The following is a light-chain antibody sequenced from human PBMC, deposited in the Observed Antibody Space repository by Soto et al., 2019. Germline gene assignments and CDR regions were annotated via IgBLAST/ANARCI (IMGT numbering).Light chain of an antibody. CDR3: QQRSNWPPYT. J-gene: IGKJ2*01. Sequence: EIVFTQSPATLSLSPGERATLYCRASKSVSSYLAWYQQKPGQAPRLLIYDASNRATGIPARFSGSGSGTDFTLTISSLEPEDFAVYYCQQRSNWPPYTFGQGTKLELK. CDR2: DAS. V-gene: IGKV3-11*01. CDR1: KSVSSY.